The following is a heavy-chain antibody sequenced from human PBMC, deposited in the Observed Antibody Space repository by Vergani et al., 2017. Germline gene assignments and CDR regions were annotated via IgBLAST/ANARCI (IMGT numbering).Heavy chain of an antibody. Sequence: QVPLQQWGAGLLKPSETLSLTCAVYGGSFSGYFWSWLRQPPGKGLEWIGEVNHSGSTIYNPSLKSRVTISVDTSKNQFSLKLSSVTAADTAVYYCARHGGSGNYYHLFDSWGQGTLVIVSS. CDR3: ARHGGSGNYYHLFDS. CDR1: GGSFSGYF. V-gene: IGHV4-34*01. CDR2: VNHSGST. J-gene: IGHJ4*02. D-gene: IGHD3-3*01.